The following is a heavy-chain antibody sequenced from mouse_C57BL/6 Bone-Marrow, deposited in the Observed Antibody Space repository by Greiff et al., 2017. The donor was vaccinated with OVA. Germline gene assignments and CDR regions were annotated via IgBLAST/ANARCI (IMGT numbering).Heavy chain of an antibody. D-gene: IGHD2-3*01. V-gene: IGHV5-6*01. J-gene: IGHJ4*01. Sequence: EVQRVESGGDLVKPGGSLKLSCAASGFTFSSYGMSWVRQTPDKRLEWVATISSGGSYTYYPDSVKGRFTISRDNAKNTLYLQMSSLKSEDTAMYYCARDGYYGAMDYWGQGTSVTVSS. CDR2: ISSGGSYT. CDR3: ARDGYYGAMDY. CDR1: GFTFSSYG.